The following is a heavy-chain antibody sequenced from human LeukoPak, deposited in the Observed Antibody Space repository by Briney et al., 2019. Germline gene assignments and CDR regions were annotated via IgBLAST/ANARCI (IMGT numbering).Heavy chain of an antibody. V-gene: IGHV4-59*01. J-gene: IGHJ6*02. CDR3: ARDNSSSWPYYYYYGMDV. CDR1: GGSISSYY. D-gene: IGHD6-13*01. CDR2: IYYSGST. Sequence: PSETLSLTCTVSGGSISSYYWSWIRQPPGKGLEWIGYIYYSGSTNYNPSLKSRVTISVDTSKNQFSLKLSSVTAADTAVYYCARDNSSSWPYYYYYGMDVWGQGTTVTVSS.